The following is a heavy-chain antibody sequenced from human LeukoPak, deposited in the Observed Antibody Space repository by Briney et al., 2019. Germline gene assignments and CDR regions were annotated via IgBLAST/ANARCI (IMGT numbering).Heavy chain of an antibody. CDR3: AKTTGFDWLLSYYFDY. CDR1: GFTFSDYY. V-gene: IGHV3-23*01. J-gene: IGHJ4*02. D-gene: IGHD3-9*01. Sequence: GGSLRLSCAASGFTFSDYYMSWIRQAPGKGLEWVSAISGSGGSTYYADSVKGRFTISRDNSKNTLYLQMNSLRAEDTAVYYCAKTTGFDWLLSYYFDYWGQGTLVTVSS. CDR2: ISGSGGST.